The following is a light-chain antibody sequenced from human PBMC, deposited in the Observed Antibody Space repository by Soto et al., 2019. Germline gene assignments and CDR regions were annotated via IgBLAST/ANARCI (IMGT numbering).Light chain of an antibody. V-gene: IGKV1-39*01. J-gene: IGKJ5*01. Sequence: DIQVTQSPPSLSAAVGDRATISCRASQTIVPYLNWYQHKPGKAPKLLVYSASTLQSGVPSRFRGSGSGTDFTLTISSLQPDDFATYYCQQSYGTPITFGQGTRLEIK. CDR2: SAS. CDR3: QQSYGTPIT. CDR1: QTIVPY.